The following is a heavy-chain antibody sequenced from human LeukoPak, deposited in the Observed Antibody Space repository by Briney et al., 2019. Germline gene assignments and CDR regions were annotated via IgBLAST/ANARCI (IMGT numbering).Heavy chain of an antibody. J-gene: IGHJ4*02. Sequence: SVKGRFTISRDNAKNSLYLQVNSLRAEDTAVYYCARDPRGIHFDHWGQGTRVTVSS. CDR3: ARDPRGIHFDH. V-gene: IGHV3-11*06. D-gene: IGHD1-26*01.